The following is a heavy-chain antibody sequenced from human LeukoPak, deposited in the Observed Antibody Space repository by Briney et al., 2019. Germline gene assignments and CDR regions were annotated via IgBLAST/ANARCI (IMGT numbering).Heavy chain of an antibody. CDR1: GFILRRHW. V-gene: IGHV3-7*03. J-gene: IGHJ4*02. CDR3: AKGSYYDSSGSSYFDY. CDR2: INQDGSEI. Sequence: GSLRLSCVDSGFILRRHWMYWVRQAPGKGLEWVANINQDGSEIYYVDSVKGRFTISRDNSKNTLYVQVNSLGTEDTAAYYCAKGSYYDSSGSSYFDYWGQGTLVTVSS. D-gene: IGHD3-22*01.